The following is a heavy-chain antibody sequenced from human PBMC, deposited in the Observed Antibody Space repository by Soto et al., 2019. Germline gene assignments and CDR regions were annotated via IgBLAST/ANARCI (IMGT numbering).Heavy chain of an antibody. J-gene: IGHJ6*02. CDR2: ISGSGGST. CDR1: GFTFSSYA. Sequence: PGGSLRLSCAASGFTFSSYAMSWVRQAPGKGLEWVSAISGSGGSTYYADSVKGRFTISRGNSKNTLYLQMNSLRAEDTAVYYCAKGEGRSSSWALDWYYYYGMDVWGQGTTVTVSS. D-gene: IGHD6-13*01. V-gene: IGHV3-23*01. CDR3: AKGEGRSSSWALDWYYYYGMDV.